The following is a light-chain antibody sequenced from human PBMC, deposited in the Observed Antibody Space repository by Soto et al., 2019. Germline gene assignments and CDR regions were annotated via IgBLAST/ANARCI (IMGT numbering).Light chain of an antibody. CDR2: IAS. CDR1: QGISSY. Sequence: DIQLTQSPSFLSASVGDRVSITCRASQGISSYLAWYQQKPGKAPKLLIYIASTLQSGVPSRFSGSGSGTEFTLTISSLQPEDFATYYCQQFNSYPITFGQGTRLEIK. CDR3: QQFNSYPIT. V-gene: IGKV1-9*01. J-gene: IGKJ5*01.